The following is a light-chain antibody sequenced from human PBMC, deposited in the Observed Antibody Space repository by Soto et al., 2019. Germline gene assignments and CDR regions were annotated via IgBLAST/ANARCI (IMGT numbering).Light chain of an antibody. CDR1: RSDIGGYHY. J-gene: IGLJ2*01. Sequence: QSVLTQPASVSGSPGQSITISCTGTRSDIGGYHYVSWYQQHPGKAPKLMIYEVSNRPSGVSNRFSGSKSGNTASLTISGLQAEDEADYYCSSYTSNNTPHVVFGGGTKLTVL. CDR2: EVS. V-gene: IGLV2-14*01. CDR3: SSYTSNNTPHVV.